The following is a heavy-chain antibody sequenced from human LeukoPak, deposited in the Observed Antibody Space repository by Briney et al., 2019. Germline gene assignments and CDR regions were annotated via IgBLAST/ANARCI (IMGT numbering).Heavy chain of an antibody. V-gene: IGHV4-59*01. Sequence: PSETLSLTCTVSGGSLHSYYWSWLRQPPGKGLEWIGYIYYTGSTEYHPSLKSRVTISLDTSKNQFSLKLTSVTAADTAVYYCARVYQSAEYYFDYWGQGNLVSVSS. J-gene: IGHJ4*02. CDR2: IYYTGST. CDR1: GGSLHSYY. D-gene: IGHD2-2*01. CDR3: ARVYQSAEYYFDY.